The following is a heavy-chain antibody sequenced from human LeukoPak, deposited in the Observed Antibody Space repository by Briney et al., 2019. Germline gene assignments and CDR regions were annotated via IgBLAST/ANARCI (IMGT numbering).Heavy chain of an antibody. CDR1: GFTFSSYS. V-gene: IGHV3-21*01. D-gene: IGHD3-10*01. Sequence: GGSLRLSCAASGFTFSSYSMNWVRQAPGKGLEWVSSISSSSSYIYYADSVKGRFTISRDNAKNSLYLQMNSLRAEDTAVYYCARHSYGSGSYYPGTFDYWGHATLVTVSS. CDR2: ISSSSSYI. J-gene: IGHJ4*01. CDR3: ARHSYGSGSYYPGTFDY.